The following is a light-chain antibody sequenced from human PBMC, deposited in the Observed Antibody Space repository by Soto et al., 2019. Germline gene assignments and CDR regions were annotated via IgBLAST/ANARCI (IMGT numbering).Light chain of an antibody. CDR3: NSYAGTSYV. CDR2: DVS. Sequence: QSALTQPASVSGTPGQSITISCTGTSSDVGAYNYVSWYQQYPGKAPKLIIYDVSNRPSGVSRRFSGSKSGYTASLTISELQAEDEADYYCNSYAGTSYVFGTGTKVTVL. J-gene: IGLJ1*01. CDR1: SSDVGAYNY. V-gene: IGLV2-14*01.